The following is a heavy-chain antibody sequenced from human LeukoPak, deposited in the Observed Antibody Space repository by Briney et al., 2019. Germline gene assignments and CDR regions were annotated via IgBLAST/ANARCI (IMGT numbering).Heavy chain of an antibody. Sequence: GGSLRLSCAASGFTFNSYWIHWVCQAPGKGLVWLSRINSDGSSTIYADSVKGRFTISRDNAKNTVYLQMNSLRAEDTAVYHCVRKTDSGWYFDYWGQGTLVTVSS. J-gene: IGHJ4*02. D-gene: IGHD6-19*01. CDR2: INSDGSST. CDR3: VRKTDSGWYFDY. CDR1: GFTFNSYW. V-gene: IGHV3-74*01.